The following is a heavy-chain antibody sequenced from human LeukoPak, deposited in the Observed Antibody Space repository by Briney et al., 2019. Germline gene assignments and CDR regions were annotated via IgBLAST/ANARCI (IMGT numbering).Heavy chain of an antibody. Sequence: GGSLRLSCAVSGFTFSTYWMSWVRQAPGKGLEWVANIKQNGSEKYYVDSVRGRFTISRDNAKNSLYLQLNSLRAEDTAVYYCARDSHSYGYEYWGQGTLVTVSS. CDR2: IKQNGSEK. D-gene: IGHD5-18*01. CDR1: GFTFSTYW. J-gene: IGHJ4*02. CDR3: ARDSHSYGYEY. V-gene: IGHV3-7*01.